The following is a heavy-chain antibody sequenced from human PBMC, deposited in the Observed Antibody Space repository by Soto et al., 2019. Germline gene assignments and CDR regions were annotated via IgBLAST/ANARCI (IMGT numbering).Heavy chain of an antibody. J-gene: IGHJ4*02. Sequence: GASVKVSCKASGYTFTSYAMHWVRQAPGQRLEWMGWINAGNGNTKYSQKFQGRVTITRDTSASTAYMELSSLRSEDTAVYYCARGSSYTNWGFTQKWGQRTLVTVSS. CDR2: INAGNGNT. CDR3: ARGSSYTNWGFTQK. D-gene: IGHD7-27*01. CDR1: GYTFTSYA. V-gene: IGHV1-3*01.